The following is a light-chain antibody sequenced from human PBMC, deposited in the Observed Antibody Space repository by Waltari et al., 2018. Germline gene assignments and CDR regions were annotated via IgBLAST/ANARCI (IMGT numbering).Light chain of an antibody. Sequence: DIQMTQSPSTLSASVGDRVTITCRASQDISSWLAWYQQKPGKAPKILIYKASSLDSGVPSRFSGSGSGTEFTLTITSLQLDDFATYYCQHYKSYFPITFSPGTKVDMK. J-gene: IGKJ3*01. CDR2: KAS. CDR3: QHYKSYFPIT. CDR1: QDISSW. V-gene: IGKV1-5*03.